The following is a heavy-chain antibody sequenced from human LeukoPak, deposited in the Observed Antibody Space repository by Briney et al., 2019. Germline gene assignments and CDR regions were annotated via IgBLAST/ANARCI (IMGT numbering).Heavy chain of an antibody. CDR2: IYYSGGT. J-gene: IGHJ3*02. V-gene: IGHV4-59*08. CDR3: ARHVTISGPYDASDI. Sequence: SETLPLTCTVSGDFIISYYWSWIRQPRGKELEWIGYIYYSGGTDYNPSLKSRVTISVDTSKNQFSLKLRPVTAADTAVYYCARHVTISGPYDASDIWGQGTMVTVSP. CDR1: GDFIISYY. D-gene: IGHD5-24*01.